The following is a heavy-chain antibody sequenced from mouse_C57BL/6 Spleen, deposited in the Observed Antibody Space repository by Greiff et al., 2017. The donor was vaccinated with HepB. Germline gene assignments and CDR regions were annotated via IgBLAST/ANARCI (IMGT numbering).Heavy chain of an antibody. CDR2: MSGGGGNT. V-gene: IGHV5-9*01. CDR3: ARPYYSNHYAMDY. Sequence: EVQGVESGGGLVKPGGSLKLSCAASGFTFSSYTMSWVRQTPEKRLEWVATMSGGGGNTYYPDSVKGRFTISRDNAKNTLYLQMSSLRSEDTALYYCARPYYSNHYAMDYWGQGTSVTVSS. J-gene: IGHJ4*01. D-gene: IGHD2-5*01. CDR1: GFTFSSYT.